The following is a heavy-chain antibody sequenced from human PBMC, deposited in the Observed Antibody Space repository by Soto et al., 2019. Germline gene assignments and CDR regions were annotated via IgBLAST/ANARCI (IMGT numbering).Heavy chain of an antibody. J-gene: IGHJ5*02. CDR2: INHSGST. CDR3: ARGSQSEYSSPNWFDP. CDR1: GGSFSGYY. D-gene: IGHD6-6*01. Sequence: TSETLSITCAVYGGSFSGYYWSWIRQPPGKGLEWIGEINHSGSTNYNPSLKSRVTISVDTSKNQFSLKLSSVTAADTAVYYCARGSQSEYSSPNWFDPCGQGTLVTVSS. V-gene: IGHV4-34*01.